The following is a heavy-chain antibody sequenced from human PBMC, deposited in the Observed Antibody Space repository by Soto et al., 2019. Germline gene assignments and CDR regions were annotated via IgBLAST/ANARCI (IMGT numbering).Heavy chain of an antibody. CDR3: VIGVNWFDP. J-gene: IGHJ5*02. CDR2: IYYSGST. V-gene: IGHV4-39*01. CDR1: GGSISSSSYY. Sequence: SETLSLTCTVSGGSISSSSYYWGWIRRPPGKGLEWIGSIYYSGSTYYNPSLKSRVTISVDTSKNQFSLKLSSVTAADTAVYYCVIGVNWFDPWGQGTLVTV.